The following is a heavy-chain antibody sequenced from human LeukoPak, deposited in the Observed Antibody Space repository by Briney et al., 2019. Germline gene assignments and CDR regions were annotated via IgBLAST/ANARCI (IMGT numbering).Heavy chain of an antibody. CDR2: IYHSGNT. Sequence: PSETLSLTCTVSGYSISSGYYWGWIRQPPGKGLEWIGSIYHSGNTYYTPSLKSRVTISVDTSKNQFSLKLSSVTAADTAVYFCARGIAVAGIYNDYWGQGTLVTVSS. D-gene: IGHD6-19*01. V-gene: IGHV4-38-2*02. CDR3: ARGIAVAGIYNDY. J-gene: IGHJ4*02. CDR1: GYSISSGYY.